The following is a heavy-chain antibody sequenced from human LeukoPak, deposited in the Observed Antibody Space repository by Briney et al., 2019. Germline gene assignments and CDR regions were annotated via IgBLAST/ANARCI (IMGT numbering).Heavy chain of an antibody. Sequence: GGSLRLSCAVSGFTFSSYWMDWVRQAPGKGLVWVSRISSDGSNTAYADSVKGRFSISRDNDKNTLYLQMSSLRAEDTAVYYCAKRGDGGAWYDYWGEGTLVSVSS. D-gene: IGHD6-19*01. CDR2: ISSDGSNT. J-gene: IGHJ4*02. V-gene: IGHV3-74*01. CDR1: GFTFSSYW. CDR3: AKRGDGGAWYDY.